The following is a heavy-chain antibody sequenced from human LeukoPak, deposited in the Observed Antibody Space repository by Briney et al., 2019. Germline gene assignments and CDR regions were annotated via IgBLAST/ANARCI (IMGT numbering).Heavy chain of an antibody. CDR3: AKVATIFGVVIIASGYYFDY. CDR1: GFTFSSYA. Sequence: GGSLRLSCAASGFTFSSYAMSWVRQAPGKGLEWVSAISGSGGSTYYADSVKGRFTLSRDNSKNTLYLQMNSLRAEDTAVYYCAKVATIFGVVIIASGYYFDYWGQGILVTVSS. CDR2: ISGSGGST. J-gene: IGHJ4*02. V-gene: IGHV3-23*01. D-gene: IGHD3-3*01.